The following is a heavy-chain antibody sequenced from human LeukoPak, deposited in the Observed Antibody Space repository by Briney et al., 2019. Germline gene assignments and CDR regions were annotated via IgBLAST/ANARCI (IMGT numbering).Heavy chain of an antibody. V-gene: IGHV3-30*03. CDR3: ARGPTSGSGSPFDY. Sequence: GGSLRLSCAASGFTFSSYGMHWVRQAPGKGLEWVAVISYDGSNKYYADSVKGRFTISRDNSKNTLYLQMNSLRAEDTAVYYCARGPTSGSGSPFDYWGQGTLVTVSS. CDR1: GFTFSSYG. D-gene: IGHD3-10*01. J-gene: IGHJ4*02. CDR2: ISYDGSNK.